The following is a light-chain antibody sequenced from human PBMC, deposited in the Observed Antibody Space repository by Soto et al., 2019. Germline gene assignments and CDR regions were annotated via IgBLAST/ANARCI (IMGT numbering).Light chain of an antibody. CDR3: QSYDSSLSGYV. CDR1: SSNIGAGYD. J-gene: IGLJ1*01. CDR2: GNS. V-gene: IGLV1-40*01. Sequence: QSVMTQPPSVSGAPGRRVTMSCTGSSSNIGAGYDVHWYQQLPGTAPKLLIYGNSNRPSGVPDRFSGSKSGTSASLAITGLQAEDEADYYCQSYDSSLSGYVFGTGTKVTVL.